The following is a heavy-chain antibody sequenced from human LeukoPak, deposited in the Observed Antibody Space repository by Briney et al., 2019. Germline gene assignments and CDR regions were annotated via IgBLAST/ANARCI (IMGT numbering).Heavy chain of an antibody. CDR2: IYSGGST. CDR1: GFTFSSYG. J-gene: IGHJ4*02. D-gene: IGHD3-10*01. Sequence: GGSLRLSCAASGFTFSSYGMHWVRQAPGKGLEWVAVIYSGGSTYYADSVKGRFTISRDNSKNTLYLQMNSLRAEDTAVYYCARGDPRMVRGVLLDYWGQGTLVTVSS. CDR3: ARGDPRMVRGVLLDY. V-gene: IGHV3-NL1*01.